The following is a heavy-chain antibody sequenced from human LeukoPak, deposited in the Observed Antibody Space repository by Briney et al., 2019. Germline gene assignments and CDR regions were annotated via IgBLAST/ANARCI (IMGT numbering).Heavy chain of an antibody. CDR3: AKPDDILTGYSNGFDY. V-gene: IGHV3-30*18. Sequence: GRCLTLAWAPAGLTFSSDGMDSVRQAPGKGLGWVAVISYDGSNKYYADSVKGRFTITRENSKNTLYLQMNSLRAEDTAVYYCAKPDDILTGYSNGFDYWGQGTLVTVSS. CDR1: GLTFSSDG. J-gene: IGHJ4*02. D-gene: IGHD3-9*01. CDR2: ISYDGSNK.